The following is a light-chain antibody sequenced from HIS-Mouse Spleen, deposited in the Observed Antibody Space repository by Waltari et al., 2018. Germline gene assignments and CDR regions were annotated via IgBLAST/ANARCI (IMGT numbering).Light chain of an antibody. CDR2: KAS. CDR1: QSISSW. V-gene: IGKV1-5*03. J-gene: IGKJ2*01. Sequence: DIQITQSTSTLSASVGDRVTITCRASQSISSWLAWYQQKPGKARKLLIYKASSLESGVPSRFSGSGSGTEFTLSISSLQPDDFATYYCQQYNSYPYTFGQGTKLEIK. CDR3: QQYNSYPYT.